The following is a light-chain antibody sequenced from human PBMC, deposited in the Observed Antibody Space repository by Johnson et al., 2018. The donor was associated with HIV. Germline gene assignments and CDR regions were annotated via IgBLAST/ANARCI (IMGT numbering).Light chain of an antibody. Sequence: QSVLTQPPSVSAAPGQKVTISCSGSSCDIGNNYVSWHQQLPGTAPKLLISDNNKRPSGIPDRISGSKSGTSATLGITGLQTGDEADYYCGTWDNGLITYVFGTGTKVTVL. CDR3: GTWDNGLITYV. J-gene: IGLJ1*01. CDR1: SCDIGNNY. CDR2: DNN. V-gene: IGLV1-51*01.